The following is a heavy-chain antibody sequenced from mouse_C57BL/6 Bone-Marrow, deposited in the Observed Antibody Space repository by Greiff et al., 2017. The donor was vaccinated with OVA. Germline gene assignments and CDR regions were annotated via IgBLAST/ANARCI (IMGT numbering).Heavy chain of an antibody. CDR1: GYTFTSYW. Sequence: QVQLQQPGAELVKPGASVKLSCKASGYTFTSYWMHWVKSRPSQFLERTVMPHPNIGSTNYNEKFKSKATLTVDKSSSTAYMQLSSLTSEDSAVYYCARWGTYYYGSSPAWFAYWGQGTLVTVSA. CDR2: PHPNIGST. J-gene: IGHJ3*01. V-gene: IGHV1-64*01. D-gene: IGHD1-1*01. CDR3: ARWGTYYYGSSPAWFAY.